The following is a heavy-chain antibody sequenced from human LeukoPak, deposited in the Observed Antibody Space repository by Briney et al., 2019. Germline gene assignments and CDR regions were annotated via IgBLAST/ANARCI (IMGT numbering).Heavy chain of an antibody. V-gene: IGHV3-30*02. J-gene: IGHJ4*02. CDR3: ARGGVEWFGELVDY. CDR1: GFMFNTHD. CDR2: IRYDGTYT. D-gene: IGHD3-10*01. Sequence: GGPLRLSCGASGFMFNTHDMHWVRQAPGKGLEWVAFIRYDGTYTYYADSVKGRFTISRDNAKNSLYLQMNSLRAEDTAVYYCARGGVEWFGELVDYWGQGTLVTVSS.